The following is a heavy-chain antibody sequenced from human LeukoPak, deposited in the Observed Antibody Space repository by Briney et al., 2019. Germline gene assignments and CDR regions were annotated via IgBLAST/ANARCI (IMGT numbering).Heavy chain of an antibody. CDR1: GSTFRTYW. D-gene: IGHD4-17*01. CDR2: INSDGSST. J-gene: IGHJ4*02. Sequence: SGGSLRLSCAASGSTFRTYWMNWFRQAPGKGLGWVSRINSDGSSTTSADSVKGRFTISRDNAKNTLYLQMNSLRAEDTAVYYCAKGGATVIDYWGQGTLVTVSS. V-gene: IGHV3-74*01. CDR3: AKGGATVIDY.